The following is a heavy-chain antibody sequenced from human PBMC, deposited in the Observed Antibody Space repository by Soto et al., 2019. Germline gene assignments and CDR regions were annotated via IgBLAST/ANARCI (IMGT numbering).Heavy chain of an antibody. J-gene: IGHJ5*02. CDR2: IVPIFGTA. V-gene: IGHV1-69*06. Sequence: SVKVSCKASGGTFSSYAISWVRQAPGQGLEWMGGIVPIFGTANYAQKFQGRVTITADKSTSTAYMELSSLRSEDTAVYYCARARVPAAIQGNWFDPWGQGTLVTVSS. CDR3: ARARVPAAIQGNWFDP. D-gene: IGHD2-2*01. CDR1: GGTFSSYA.